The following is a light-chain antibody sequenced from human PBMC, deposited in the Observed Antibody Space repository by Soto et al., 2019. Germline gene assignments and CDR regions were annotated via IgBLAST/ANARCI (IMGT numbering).Light chain of an antibody. J-gene: IGLJ3*02. CDR1: SSDVGAYNY. Sequence: QSALTQPASVSGSPGQSITISCTGTSSDVGAYNYVSWYQQHPGKAPKLMIYDVFNRPSGVSDRFSGSKSGNTASPTISGLQAEDEADYFCSSYTNFNSLFGGGTKLTVL. CDR3: SSYTNFNSL. V-gene: IGLV2-14*03. CDR2: DVF.